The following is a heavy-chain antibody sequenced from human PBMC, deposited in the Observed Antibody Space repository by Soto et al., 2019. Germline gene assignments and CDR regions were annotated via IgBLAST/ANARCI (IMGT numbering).Heavy chain of an antibody. Sequence: SDTQSRNGTCSGCAIRSPYGRWLRKPAGEGPEWIGYIYYSGSTNYNPSLKSRVTISVDTSKNQFSLKLSSVTAADTAVYYCARDRGIAAAGIASYYGMDVWGQGSTVTAS. CDR2: IYYSGST. J-gene: IGHJ6*02. V-gene: IGHV4-59*11. CDR3: ARDRGIAAAGIASYYGMDV. CDR1: GCAIRSPY. D-gene: IGHD6-13*01.